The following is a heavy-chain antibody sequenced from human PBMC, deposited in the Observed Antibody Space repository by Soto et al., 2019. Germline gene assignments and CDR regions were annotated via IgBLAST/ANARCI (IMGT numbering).Heavy chain of an antibody. J-gene: IGHJ4*02. D-gene: IGHD4-17*01. CDR2: ISWNSGSI. Sequence: EVQLVESGGGLVQPGRSLRLSCAASGFTFDDYAMHWVRQAPGKGLEWVSGISWNSGSIGYADSVKGRFTISRDNAKNSLYLQMNSLRAEDTALYYCARKLGARRGDGDYVFDYWGQGTLVTVSS. CDR3: ARKLGARRGDGDYVFDY. CDR1: GFTFDDYA. V-gene: IGHV3-9*01.